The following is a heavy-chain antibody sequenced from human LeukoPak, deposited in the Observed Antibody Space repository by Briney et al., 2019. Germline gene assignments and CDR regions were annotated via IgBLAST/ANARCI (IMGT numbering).Heavy chain of an antibody. J-gene: IGHJ4*02. Sequence: PGRSLRLSCAASGFTFDDYAMHWVRQAPGKGLEWVSGISWNSGSIGYADSVKGRFTISRGNAKNSLYLQMNSLRAEDTALYYCAKSKQQLVLGYFDYWGQGTLVTVSS. V-gene: IGHV3-9*01. D-gene: IGHD6-13*01. CDR1: GFTFDDYA. CDR2: ISWNSGSI. CDR3: AKSKQQLVLGYFDY.